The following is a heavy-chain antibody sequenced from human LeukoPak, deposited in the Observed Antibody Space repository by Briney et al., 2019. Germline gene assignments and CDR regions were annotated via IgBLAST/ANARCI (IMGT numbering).Heavy chain of an antibody. CDR2: ISGSGGST. D-gene: IGHD3-3*01. Sequence: GGSLRLSCAASGFTFSSYGMSWVRQAPGKGLEWVSVISGSGGSTYYADSVKGRFTISRDNSKNTLYLQMHSLRAEDTAVYYCARDRSAAVFGVVRRNKVGTLDVWGKGTTVIVSS. V-gene: IGHV3-23*01. CDR1: GFTFSSYG. J-gene: IGHJ6*04. CDR3: ARDRSAAVFGVVRRNKVGTLDV.